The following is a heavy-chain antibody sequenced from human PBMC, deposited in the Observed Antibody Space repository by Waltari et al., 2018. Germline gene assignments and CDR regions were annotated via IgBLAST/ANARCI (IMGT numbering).Heavy chain of an antibody. Sequence: QVQLVQSGAEVKKPGSSVKVSCKASGGTFSSYTISWVRQAPGQGLEWMGTIPPILVIPNSARNFQGRVTITANKSTSTAYMELSSLRSEDTAVYYCARDEYQLLRPYYYYGMDVWGQGTTVTVSS. CDR1: GGTFSSYT. V-gene: IGHV1-69*08. J-gene: IGHJ6*02. CDR3: ARDEYQLLRPYYYYGMDV. D-gene: IGHD2-2*01. CDR2: IPPILVIP.